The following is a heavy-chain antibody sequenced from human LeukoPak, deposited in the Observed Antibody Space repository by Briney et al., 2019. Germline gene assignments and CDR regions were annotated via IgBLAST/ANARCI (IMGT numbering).Heavy chain of an antibody. CDR2: INSDGSST. D-gene: IGHD1-1*01. CDR1: GFTFSSYW. CDR3: ARDQDWNDRGGLDY. V-gene: IGHV3-74*01. Sequence: GGSLRLSCAASGFTFSSYWMHWVRQAPGKGLVWVSRINSDGSSTSYADSVKGRFTISRDNSKNSLYLQMGSLRAEDTAVYYCARDQDWNDRGGLDYWGQGTLVIVSS. J-gene: IGHJ4*02.